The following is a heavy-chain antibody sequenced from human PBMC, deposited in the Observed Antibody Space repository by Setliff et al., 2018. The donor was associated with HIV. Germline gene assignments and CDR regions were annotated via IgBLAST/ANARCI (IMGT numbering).Heavy chain of an antibody. CDR2: ISRSSNTV. V-gene: IGHV3-48*01. Sequence: GGSLRLSCAASGFTFSTYSMNWVRQAPGKGLEWVSYISRSSNTVYYADSLKGRFTISRDNAKNSLYLQMNSLRVEDTAVYYCARASYSSGWCAVMDVWGKGTTVTV. D-gene: IGHD6-19*01. CDR3: ARASYSSGWCAVMDV. J-gene: IGHJ6*03. CDR1: GFTFSTYS.